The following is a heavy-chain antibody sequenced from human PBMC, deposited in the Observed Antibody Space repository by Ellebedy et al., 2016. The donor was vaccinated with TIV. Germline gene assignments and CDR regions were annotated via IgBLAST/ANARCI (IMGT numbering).Heavy chain of an antibody. J-gene: IGHJ2*01. Sequence: GGSLRLSCAASGFTFSSFRMNWVRQAPGKGLEWVSYISSSSSTIYYADSLKGRFTISRDNAKNSLYLQMNSLRAEDTAVYYCANKGGYYYDSSGYYYIENWYFDLWGRGTLVTVSS. CDR2: ISSSSSTI. CDR3: ANKGGYYYDSSGYYYIENWYFDL. CDR1: GFTFSSFR. V-gene: IGHV3-48*04. D-gene: IGHD3-22*01.